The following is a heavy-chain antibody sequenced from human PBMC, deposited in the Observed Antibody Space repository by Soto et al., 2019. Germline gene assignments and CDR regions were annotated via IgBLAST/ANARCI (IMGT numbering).Heavy chain of an antibody. Sequence: QVQLQESGPGLVKPSETLSLTCTVSGGSISSYYWSWIRQPPGKGLEWIGYIYYSGSTNYNPSLKSLVTISVDTSKNQCSLKLSSVTAADTAVYYCARSRTTVTPSGFQHWGQGTLVTVSS. CDR2: IYYSGST. J-gene: IGHJ1*01. V-gene: IGHV4-59*01. CDR3: ARSRTTVTPSGFQH. D-gene: IGHD4-17*01. CDR1: GGSISSYY.